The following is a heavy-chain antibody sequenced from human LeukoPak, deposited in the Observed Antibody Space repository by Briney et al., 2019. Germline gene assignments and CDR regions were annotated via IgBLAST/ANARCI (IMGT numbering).Heavy chain of an antibody. CDR1: GGSISSYY. Sequence: KTSETLSLTCTVSGGSISSYYWSWIRQPPGRGLEWIAYILYSGDTSYNPSLNSRITISVDTSKNQFSLELRSVTAADTAVYYCARHRDSRGYKYAFDIWGQGTMVAVSS. V-gene: IGHV4-59*08. CDR2: ILYSGDT. CDR3: ARHRDSRGYKYAFDI. J-gene: IGHJ3*02. D-gene: IGHD3-22*01.